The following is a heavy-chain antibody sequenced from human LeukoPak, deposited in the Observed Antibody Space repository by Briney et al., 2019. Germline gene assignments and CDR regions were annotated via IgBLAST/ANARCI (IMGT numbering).Heavy chain of an antibody. D-gene: IGHD6-13*01. CDR3: ARLAAAGIGY. Sequence: SETLSLTCTVSGVSISSSRYYWGWIRQPPGKGVEWIGSIYYSGSTYDNPSLKSRLTISVDTSKNQFSLKLSSVTAADTAVYYCARLAAAGIGYWGQGTLVTVSP. CDR1: GVSISSSRYY. V-gene: IGHV4-39*01. J-gene: IGHJ4*02. CDR2: IYYSGST.